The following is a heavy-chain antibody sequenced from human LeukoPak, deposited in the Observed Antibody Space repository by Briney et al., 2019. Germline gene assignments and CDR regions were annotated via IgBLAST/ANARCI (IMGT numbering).Heavy chain of an antibody. Sequence: PSETLSLTCTVSGGSISSYYWSWIRQPAGKAPEWIGRIYSSGIINYNPSLTSRVTMSLDNSKNQLSLKLSYVTAADTAVYYCARDTGKSGYPDYWGQGTLVTVSS. J-gene: IGHJ4*02. V-gene: IGHV4-4*07. CDR3: ARDTGKSGYPDY. CDR1: GGSISSYY. CDR2: IYSSGII. D-gene: IGHD3-3*01.